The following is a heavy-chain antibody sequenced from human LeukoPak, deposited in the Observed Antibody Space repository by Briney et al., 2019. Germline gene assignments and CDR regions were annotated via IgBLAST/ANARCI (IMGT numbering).Heavy chain of an antibody. Sequence: GGSLRLSCAASGFTFSSFGMHWVRQAPGKGLEWVAAIYYDGNNKYYADSVKGRFTISRDNSKNTLYLQMNSLRADDTAVYFCAKEQKQWANDGFDIWGQGTMVTVSS. CDR2: IYYDGNNK. CDR1: GFTFSSFG. V-gene: IGHV3-33*06. J-gene: IGHJ3*02. CDR3: AKEQKQWANDGFDI. D-gene: IGHD6-19*01.